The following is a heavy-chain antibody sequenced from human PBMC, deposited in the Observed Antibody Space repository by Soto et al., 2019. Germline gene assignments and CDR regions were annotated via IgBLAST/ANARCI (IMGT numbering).Heavy chain of an antibody. J-gene: IGHJ3*02. D-gene: IGHD4-17*01. Sequence: GASVKVSCKASGGTFSSYAISWVRQAPGQGLEWMGGIIPIFGTANYAQKFQGRVTITADESTSTAYMELSSLRSEDTVVYYCARGPPSLYGDYRDAFDIWGQGTMVTVSS. V-gene: IGHV1-69*13. CDR1: GGTFSSYA. CDR3: ARGPPSLYGDYRDAFDI. CDR2: IIPIFGTA.